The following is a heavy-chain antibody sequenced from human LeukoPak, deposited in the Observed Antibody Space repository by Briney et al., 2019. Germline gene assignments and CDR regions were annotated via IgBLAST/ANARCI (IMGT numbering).Heavy chain of an antibody. V-gene: IGHV3-53*01. Sequence: GGSLRLSCAASGFTVSSNYMSWVRQAPGKGLEWVSVIHSDGATHYADSVKGRFTISRDTSKNTLYLQMNSLRAEDTAVYYCASRSIIRGYDHDQYYWGQGTLVTVSS. CDR2: IHSDGAT. CDR1: GFTVSSNY. D-gene: IGHD5-12*01. J-gene: IGHJ4*02. CDR3: ASRSIIRGYDHDQYY.